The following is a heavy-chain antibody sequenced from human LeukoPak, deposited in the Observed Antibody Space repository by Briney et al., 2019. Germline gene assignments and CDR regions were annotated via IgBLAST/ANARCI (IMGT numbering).Heavy chain of an antibody. V-gene: IGHV3-23*01. CDR2: ASGTDGGT. CDR1: GFTFSSSA. Sequence: GGSLRLSCAASGFTFSSSAMSWVRQAPGKGLEWVSTASGTDGGTYYADSVKGRFTISSDNSKNTLFLQMNSLGAEDTAVYYCASRGGQSSFDYWGQGTLVTVSS. CDR3: ASRGGQSSFDY. J-gene: IGHJ4*02. D-gene: IGHD2-15*01.